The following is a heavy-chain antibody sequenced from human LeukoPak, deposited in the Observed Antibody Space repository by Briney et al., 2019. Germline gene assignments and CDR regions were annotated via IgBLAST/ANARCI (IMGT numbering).Heavy chain of an antibody. J-gene: IGHJ4*02. CDR2: IWYDGSYK. Sequence: PGGSLRLSCAASGFIFSNYGMHWVRQAPGKGLDWVAVIWYDGSYKYYADSVKGRFTISRDNSENTLYLQMNSLRAEDTAIYYCAKVVQYTASTGTGLDYWGQGTLVTVSS. CDR1: GFIFSNYG. CDR3: AKVVQYTASTGTGLDY. V-gene: IGHV3-33*06. D-gene: IGHD6-13*01.